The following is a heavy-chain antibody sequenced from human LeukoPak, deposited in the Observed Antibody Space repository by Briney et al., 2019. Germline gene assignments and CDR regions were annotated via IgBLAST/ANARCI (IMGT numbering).Heavy chain of an antibody. Sequence: SQTLSLTCDVSGVSISSCGYHWSWKPQPPGKGREGIGYIYHSGSTYYNPSLKSRVTISVDRSKNQFSLKLSSVTAADTAVDYCARVPVLRSYEFEPWGQGTLVTVSS. CDR2: IYHSGST. CDR3: ARVPVLRSYEFEP. CDR1: GVSISSCGYH. D-gene: IGHD3-3*01. J-gene: IGHJ5*02. V-gene: IGHV4-30-2*01.